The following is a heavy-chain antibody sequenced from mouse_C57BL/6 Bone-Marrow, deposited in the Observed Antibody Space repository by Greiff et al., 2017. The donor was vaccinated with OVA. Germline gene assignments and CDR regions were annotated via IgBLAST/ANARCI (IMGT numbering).Heavy chain of an antibody. CDR3: AREGNYGSSYFYWYCDV. J-gene: IGHJ1*03. D-gene: IGHD1-1*01. CDR2: INPNYGTT. CDR1: GYSFTDYN. Sequence: EVKLVESGPELVKPGASVKISCKASGYSFTDYNMNWVKQSNGKSLEWIGVINPNYGTTSYNQKCKGKATLTVDQSSSTAYMQLNSLTSEDSAVYYCAREGNYGSSYFYWYCDVWGTGTTGTVSS. V-gene: IGHV1-39*01.